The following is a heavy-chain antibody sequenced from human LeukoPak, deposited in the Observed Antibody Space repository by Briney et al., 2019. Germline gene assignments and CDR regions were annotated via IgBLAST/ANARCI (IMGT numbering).Heavy chain of an antibody. V-gene: IGHV3-15*01. CDR1: RFTFSNAW. Sequence: GGSLRLSCAASRFTFSNAWMNWVRQAPGKGLERVGRIKSKVDGETTGYAAPVKGRFTISRDDSNNMVYLQMNSLKIEDTAVYYCAIDEPNYAPYDFDYWGQGTLVTVSS. CDR2: IKSKVDGETT. J-gene: IGHJ4*02. CDR3: AIDEPNYAPYDFDY. D-gene: IGHD4/OR15-4a*01.